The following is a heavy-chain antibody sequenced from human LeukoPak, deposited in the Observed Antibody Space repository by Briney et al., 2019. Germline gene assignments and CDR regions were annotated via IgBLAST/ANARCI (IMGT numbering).Heavy chain of an antibody. D-gene: IGHD1-26*01. CDR1: GGTFSSYA. CDR3: ARSSGPADY. J-gene: IGHJ4*02. CDR2: INPSGGST. V-gene: IGHV1-46*01. Sequence: ASVKVSCKASGGTFSSYAISWVRQAPGQGLEWMGTINPSGGSTSHAQKFQGRVTMTRDTSTSTVYMEFSSLRSEDTAVYYCARSSGPADYWGQGTLVTVSS.